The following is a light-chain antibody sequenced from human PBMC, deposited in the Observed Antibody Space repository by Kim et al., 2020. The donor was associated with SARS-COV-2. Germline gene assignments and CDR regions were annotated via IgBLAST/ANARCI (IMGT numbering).Light chain of an antibody. J-gene: IGKJ4*01. CDR3: QQSNNTPFT. V-gene: IGKV1-39*01. Sequence: DIQMTQSPSSLSASVGDRVTITCRTTQRISSHLNWYQQKPGRAPKLLISAASTLQSGVPSRFSGSGSETDFTLTISSLQPDDFATYFCQQSNNTPFTFGAGTKVDIK. CDR1: QRISSH. CDR2: AAS.